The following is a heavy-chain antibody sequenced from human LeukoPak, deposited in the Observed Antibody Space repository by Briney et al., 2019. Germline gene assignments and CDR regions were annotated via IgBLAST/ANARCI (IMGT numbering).Heavy chain of an antibody. V-gene: IGHV4-4*09. Sequence: PSETLSLTCTVSGGSISSYYWSWIRQPPGKGLEWIGYIYTSGSTNYNPSLKSRVTISVDTSKNQFSLKPSSVTAADTAVYYCASSTPITYYDFWSGLDYYYYMDVWGKGTTVTVSS. CDR2: IYTSGST. CDR3: ASSTPITYYDFWSGLDYYYYMDV. CDR1: GGSISSYY. D-gene: IGHD3-3*01. J-gene: IGHJ6*03.